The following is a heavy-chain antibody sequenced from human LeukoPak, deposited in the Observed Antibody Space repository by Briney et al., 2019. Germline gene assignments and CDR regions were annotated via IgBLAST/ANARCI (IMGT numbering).Heavy chain of an antibody. Sequence: ASVKVSCKSSGYDFTTSYIHWLRHAPAQGLELKGTTNPSESRTTYGQRDRGRVTMTRDTSTATVYMDLGSVTYEDTAIYYCAKGYFTGASGYVLDSWGQGTLVTVSS. CDR1: GYDFTTSY. CDR2: TNPSESRT. J-gene: IGHJ4*02. D-gene: IGHD5-12*01. CDR3: AKGYFTGASGYVLDS. V-gene: IGHV1-46*01.